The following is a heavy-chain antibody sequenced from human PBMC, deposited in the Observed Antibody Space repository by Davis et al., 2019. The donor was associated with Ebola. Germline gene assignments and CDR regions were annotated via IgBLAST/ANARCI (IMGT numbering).Heavy chain of an antibody. V-gene: IGHV6-1*01. CDR1: GDSVSGNSGA. D-gene: IGHD3-16*01. J-gene: IGHJ6*02. Sequence: HSQTLSLTCAISGDSVSGNSGAWKWIRQSPSRGLEWLGRTYYTSKWHNDYGESVKSRITINPDTSTNQLSLQLNSVTPEDTAVYYCVRGWGRSGLGVWGQGTTVTVSS. CDR3: VRGWGRSGLGV. CDR2: TYYTSKWHN.